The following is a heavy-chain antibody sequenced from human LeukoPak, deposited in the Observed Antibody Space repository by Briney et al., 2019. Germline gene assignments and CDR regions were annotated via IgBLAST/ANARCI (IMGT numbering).Heavy chain of an antibody. CDR1: GFTFSTYA. CDR2: ISGSGDGGSGGSI. CDR3: AKGDYGDYLGSYYFDY. Sequence: GGSLRLSCAASGFTFSTYAMSWVRQAPGKGLEWVSAISGSGDGGSGGSIYYADSVKGRFTISRDNSKNTLYLQMNSLRAEDTAVYYCAKGDYGDYLGSYYFDYWGQGTLVTVSS. V-gene: IGHV3-23*01. D-gene: IGHD4-17*01. J-gene: IGHJ4*02.